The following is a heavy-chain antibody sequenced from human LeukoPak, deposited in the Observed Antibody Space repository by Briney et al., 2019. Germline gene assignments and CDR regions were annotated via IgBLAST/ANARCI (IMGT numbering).Heavy chain of an antibody. CDR1: GFTFSSYS. Sequence: GGSLRLSCAASGFTFSSYSMNWVRQAPGKGLEWVSSSSSSSSYIYYADSVKGRFTISRDNAKNSLYLQMNSLRAEDTAVYYCARDRGRGSSSKLDPWGQGTLVTVSS. V-gene: IGHV3-21*01. D-gene: IGHD6-13*01. CDR3: ARDRGRGSSSKLDP. CDR2: SSSSSSYI. J-gene: IGHJ5*02.